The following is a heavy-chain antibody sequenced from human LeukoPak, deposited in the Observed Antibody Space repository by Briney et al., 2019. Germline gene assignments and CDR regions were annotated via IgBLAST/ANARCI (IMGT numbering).Heavy chain of an antibody. J-gene: IGHJ4*02. D-gene: IGHD4-17*01. V-gene: IGHV3-33*06. Sequence: PGGSLRLSCAASGFIFSSYGMHWVRQAPGKGLEWVAVIWYDGSNKYYADSVKGRFTISRDNSKNTLYLQMNSLRGEDTAVYYCAKHKENYGDSCLDDYWGQGTLVTVSS. CDR1: GFIFSSYG. CDR3: AKHKENYGDSCLDDY. CDR2: IWYDGSNK.